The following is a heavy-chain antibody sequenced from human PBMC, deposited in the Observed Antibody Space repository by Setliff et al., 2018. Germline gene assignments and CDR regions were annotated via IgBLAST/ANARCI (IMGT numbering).Heavy chain of an antibody. J-gene: IGHJ5*02. CDR2: INAGNGNT. D-gene: IGHD3-10*01. CDR1: GYTFTSYA. CDR3: AREGLTLVRGATSWFDP. V-gene: IGHV1-3*01. Sequence: ASVKVSCKASGYTFTSYAMHWVRQAPGQRLEWMGWINAGNGNTKYSQKLQGRVTMTTDTSTSTAYMELSSLRSEDTAVYYCAREGLTLVRGATSWFDPWGQGTLVTV.